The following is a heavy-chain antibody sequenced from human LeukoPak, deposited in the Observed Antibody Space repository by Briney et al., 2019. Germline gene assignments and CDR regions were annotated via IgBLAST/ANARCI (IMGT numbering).Heavy chain of an antibody. CDR3: ARDSGGYFDY. D-gene: IGHD6-25*01. CDR2: IYYSGST. CDR1: GGSISSYY. Sequence: SETLSLTCTVSGGSISSYYWSWIRQPPGRGLEWIGYIYYSGSTNYNPSLKSRVTISVDTSKNQFSLKLSSVTAADTAVYYCARDSGGYFDYWGQGTLVTVSS. V-gene: IGHV4-59*01. J-gene: IGHJ4*02.